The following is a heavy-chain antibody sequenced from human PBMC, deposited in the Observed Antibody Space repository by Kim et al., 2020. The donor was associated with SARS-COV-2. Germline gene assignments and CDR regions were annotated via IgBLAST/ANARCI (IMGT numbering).Heavy chain of an antibody. CDR1: GYTFSDYY. CDR3: AAVPYYHYGLEL. J-gene: IGHJ6*02. Sequence: ASVKVSCKTSGYTFSDYYMYWVRQVPGQGLEWMGWINPNSGGTQYAQKFQGRVTLTRDLSSNTANMELTRLTTDDTAVYYCAAVPYYHYGLELWGHGTAVSVS. CDR2: INPNSGGT. V-gene: IGHV1-2*02. D-gene: IGHD3-16*01.